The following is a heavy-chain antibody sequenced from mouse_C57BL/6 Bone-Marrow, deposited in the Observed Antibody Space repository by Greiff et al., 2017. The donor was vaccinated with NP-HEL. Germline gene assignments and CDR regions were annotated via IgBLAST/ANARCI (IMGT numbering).Heavy chain of an antibody. D-gene: IGHD1-1*01. V-gene: IGHV1-69*01. CDR2: IDPSDSYT. CDR3: ARWGTTVVATGYFDV. CDR1: GYTFTSYW. J-gene: IGHJ1*03. Sequence: QVQLQQPGAELVMPGASVKLSCKASGYTFTSYWMHWVKQRPGQGLEWIGEIDPSDSYTNYNQKFKGKSTLPVDKSSSTAYMQLSSLTSEDSAVYYCARWGTTVVATGYFDVWGTGTTVTVSS.